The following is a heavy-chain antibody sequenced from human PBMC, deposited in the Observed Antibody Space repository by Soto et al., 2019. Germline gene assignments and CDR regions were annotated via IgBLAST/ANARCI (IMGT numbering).Heavy chain of an antibody. CDR1: GVTFSRYA. CDR3: AETLGLAVSGPGRFDL. V-gene: IGHV1-69*12. D-gene: IGHD4-17*01. CDR2: IVPICGKA. Sequence: QVQLVQSGTEVKKPGSSVKVSCKASGVTFSRYAISWVRQAPGPGLEWMGGIVPICGKANYAQTFQGRVTITADESKSTVYMELRRLRCEETAVYYCAETLGLAVSGPGRFDLWGRGTLVTVAS. J-gene: IGHJ2*01.